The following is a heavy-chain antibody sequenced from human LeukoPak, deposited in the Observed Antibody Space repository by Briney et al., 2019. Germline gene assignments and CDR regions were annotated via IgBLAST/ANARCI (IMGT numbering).Heavy chain of an antibody. CDR1: GFTFSGDW. J-gene: IGHJ4*02. Sequence: GGSLRLSCAASGFTFSGDWMHWVRQAPGKGLVWVSCVNGDGSTTEYADSVKGRFTISRDNAKNSLYLQMNSLTAEDTAIYYCARSLRVAVAASYWGQGTLVTVSS. CDR2: VNGDGSTT. CDR3: ARSLRVAVAASY. V-gene: IGHV3-74*01. D-gene: IGHD6-19*01.